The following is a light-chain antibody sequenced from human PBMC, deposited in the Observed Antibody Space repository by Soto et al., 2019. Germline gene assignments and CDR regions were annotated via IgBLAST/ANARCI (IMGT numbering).Light chain of an antibody. V-gene: IGKV3-11*01. CDR1: QSVSSY. Sequence: EIVLTQSPATLSLSPGERATLSCRASQSVSSYLAWYQQKPGQALRLLIYDASNRATGIPARFSGSGSGTDFTLTISSLEPEDFAVYYCQQRSNWPPLFGGGTKVDIK. J-gene: IGKJ4*01. CDR3: QQRSNWPPL. CDR2: DAS.